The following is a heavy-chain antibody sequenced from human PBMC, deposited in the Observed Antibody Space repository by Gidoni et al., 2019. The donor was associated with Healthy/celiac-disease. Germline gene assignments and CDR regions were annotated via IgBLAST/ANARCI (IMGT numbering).Heavy chain of an antibody. Sequence: EVQLVESGGGLVQPGRSLRLSCTASGFTFGDYAMRWFRQAPGKGLEWVGFIRSKAYGGTTEYAASVKGRFTISRDDSKSIAYLQMNSLKTEDTAVYYCTRDLGIYSPYYYYYGMDVWGQGTTVTVSS. J-gene: IGHJ6*02. D-gene: IGHD5-12*01. CDR1: GFTFGDYA. CDR3: TRDLGIYSPYYYYYGMDV. CDR2: IRSKAYGGTT. V-gene: IGHV3-49*03.